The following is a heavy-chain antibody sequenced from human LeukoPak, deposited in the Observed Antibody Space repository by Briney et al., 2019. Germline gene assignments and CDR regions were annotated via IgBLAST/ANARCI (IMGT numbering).Heavy chain of an antibody. J-gene: IGHJ4*02. Sequence: GGSPRLPCGASGFTFRSFGMSRGRQAPGEGLELGSAISGNGGFKYYADSVKGRFTISRDNSKNTLYLQMNSLRAEDTAVYYCTKSVLLWFGEVLYEDYFDSWGRGTLVTVSS. CDR2: ISGNGGFK. CDR3: TKSVLLWFGEVLYEDYFDS. V-gene: IGHV3-23*01. CDR1: GFTFRSFG. D-gene: IGHD3-10*01.